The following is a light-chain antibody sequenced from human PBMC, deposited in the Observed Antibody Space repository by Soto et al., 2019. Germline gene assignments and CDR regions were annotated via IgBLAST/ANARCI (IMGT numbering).Light chain of an antibody. Sequence: DIQMTQSPSTLSSSLVYTVTVTFRASQSVSGWLAWYQQKPGEAPKLLIYAASSLESGVPSRFSGSGSGTEFTLTISSMQPEDFATYYCLQHDSYPLTFGAGTKVDI. CDR2: AAS. CDR3: LQHDSYPLT. J-gene: IGKJ4*01. CDR1: QSVSGW. V-gene: IGKV1-5*01.